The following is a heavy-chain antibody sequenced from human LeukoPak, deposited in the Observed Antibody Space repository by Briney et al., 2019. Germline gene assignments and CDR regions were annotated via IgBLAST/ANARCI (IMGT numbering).Heavy chain of an antibody. CDR3: ARDRAKGYTPLDP. V-gene: IGHV1-3*01. CDR2: INPDNGNT. CDR1: GYTFKTYS. D-gene: IGHD1-1*01. Sequence: ASVKVSCKASGYTFKTYSIHWVRQAPGQGLEWMGWINPDNGNTRFSQTFQDRLTINRDTSASTAFMELSSLSSEDTAVYFCARDRAKGYTPLDPWGQGTLVTVSS. J-gene: IGHJ5*02.